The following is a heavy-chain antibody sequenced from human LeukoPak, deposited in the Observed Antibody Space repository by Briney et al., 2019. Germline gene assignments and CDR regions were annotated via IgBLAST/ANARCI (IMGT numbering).Heavy chain of an antibody. CDR2: ISGSGGST. D-gene: IGHD5-12*01. J-gene: IGHJ4*02. CDR3: AKGSTSMVATTLAY. V-gene: IGHV3-23*01. Sequence: GGSLRLSCAASGFTFSSYAMTWVRQAPGKGLEWVSGISGSGGSTYYADSVKGRFTASRDNSKNTLYLQMDSLRAEDTAVYYCAKGSTSMVATTLAYWGQGTLVTVSS. CDR1: GFTFSSYA.